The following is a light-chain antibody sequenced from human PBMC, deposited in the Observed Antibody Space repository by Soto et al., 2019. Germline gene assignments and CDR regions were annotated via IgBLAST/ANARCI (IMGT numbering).Light chain of an antibody. V-gene: IGKV3-15*01. CDR3: QQYNNWPPWT. J-gene: IGKJ1*01. CDR1: QSVSSN. Sequence: EIVMTQSPATLSVSPGERATLSCRASQSVSSNLDWYQQKPGQTPRLLIYGASTRATGIPARFSGSGSGTEITLTISSLQSEDFAVYYCQQYNNWPPWTFGQGTKVEIK. CDR2: GAS.